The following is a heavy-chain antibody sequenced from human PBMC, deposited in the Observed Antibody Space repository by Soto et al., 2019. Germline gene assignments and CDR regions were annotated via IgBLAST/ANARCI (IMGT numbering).Heavy chain of an antibody. J-gene: IGHJ5*02. CDR3: ARDPVGGNWFDP. Sequence: ASVKVSCKASGYSFITYGISWVRQAPGQGLEWMGWISTYNGNTKYAQKLQGRVTMTTDTSTSTAYMELRSLRSDDTAVYYCARDPVGGNWFDPWGQGTLVTVSS. CDR1: GYSFITYG. CDR2: ISTYNGNT. D-gene: IGHD1-26*01. V-gene: IGHV1-18*01.